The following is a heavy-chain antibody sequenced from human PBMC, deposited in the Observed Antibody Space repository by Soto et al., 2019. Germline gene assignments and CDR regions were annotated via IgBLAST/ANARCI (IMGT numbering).Heavy chain of an antibody. CDR2: INPNSGGT. Sequence: GASVKVSCTASGYPFTVYYMNWGRQAPEQGREWMGWINPNSGGTNYAQKFQGWVTMTRNTAISTAYIEMSRLRSDDTAVYYCARDQPYYGSRERDYYGMAVWAQGATVTVSS. D-gene: IGHD3-10*01. V-gene: IGHV1-2*04. CDR1: GYPFTVYY. CDR3: ARDQPYYGSRERDYYGMAV. J-gene: IGHJ6*02.